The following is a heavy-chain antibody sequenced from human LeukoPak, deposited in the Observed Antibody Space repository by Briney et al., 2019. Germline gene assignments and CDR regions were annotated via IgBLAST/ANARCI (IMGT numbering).Heavy chain of an antibody. Sequence: KTGGSLRLSCAASGFTFSSYSMNWVRQAPGKGLEWVSSISSSSSYVYYADSVKGRFTISRDNAKNSLYLQMNSLRAEDTAVYYCARGPERIAVAYFDYWGQGTLVTVSS. CDR3: ARGPERIAVAYFDY. J-gene: IGHJ4*02. CDR2: ISSSSSYV. CDR1: GFTFSSYS. V-gene: IGHV3-21*01. D-gene: IGHD6-19*01.